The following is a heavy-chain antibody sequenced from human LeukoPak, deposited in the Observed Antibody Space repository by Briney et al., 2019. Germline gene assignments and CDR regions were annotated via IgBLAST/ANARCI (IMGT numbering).Heavy chain of an antibody. V-gene: IGHV1-69*06. D-gene: IGHD6-6*01. Sequence: SVKVSCKASGGTFSSYAISWVRQAPGQGLEWMGRIIPIFGTANYAQKFQGRVTMTEDTSTDTAYMELSSLRSEDTAVYYCATDLRSYSSSVLWGQGTLVTVSS. CDR1: GGTFSSYA. CDR3: ATDLRSYSSSVL. CDR2: IIPIFGTA. J-gene: IGHJ4*02.